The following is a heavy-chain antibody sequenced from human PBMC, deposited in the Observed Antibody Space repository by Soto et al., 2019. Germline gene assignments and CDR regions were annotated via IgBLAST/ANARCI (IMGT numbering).Heavy chain of an antibody. CDR3: ARLVTTGYYYDYGMDV. J-gene: IGHJ6*02. Sequence: PGESLKISCKGSGYSFTSYWIGWVRQMPGKGLEWMGIIYPGDSDTRYSPSFQGQVTISADKSISTAYLQWSSLKASDTAMYYCARLVTTGYYYDYGMDVWGQGTTVTVS. CDR1: GYSFTSYW. D-gene: IGHD4-4*01. CDR2: IYPGDSDT. V-gene: IGHV5-51*01.